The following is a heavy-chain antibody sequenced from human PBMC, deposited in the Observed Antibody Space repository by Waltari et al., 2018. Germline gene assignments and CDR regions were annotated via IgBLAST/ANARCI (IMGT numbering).Heavy chain of an antibody. CDR1: SVSSRIHY. V-gene: IGHV4-39*07. D-gene: IGHD4-17*01. CDR3: ARHMTTVTTSSFDY. J-gene: IGHJ4*02. Sequence: SVSSRIHYWGWIRQSPGKGLEWIGSITHSGSSYYNPSLRSRVTLLVDTSKNQFSLRVNSVTAADMALYYCARHMTTVTTSSFDYWGQGALVTVSS. CDR2: ITHSGSS.